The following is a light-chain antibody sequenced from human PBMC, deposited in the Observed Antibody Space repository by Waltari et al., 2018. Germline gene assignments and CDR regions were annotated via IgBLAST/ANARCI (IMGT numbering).Light chain of an antibody. CDR1: QSVRRT. CDR2: DAS. Sequence: EAVLTQSPVTLSLSPGERATLSCRASQSVRRTVAWYQQKPGQAPRLLIYDASSRATGIPDRFSGGGSGTDFSLTISRLEPEDFAVYYCQKYGSLPATFGQGTKVEIK. CDR3: QKYGSLPAT. V-gene: IGKV3-20*01. J-gene: IGKJ1*01.